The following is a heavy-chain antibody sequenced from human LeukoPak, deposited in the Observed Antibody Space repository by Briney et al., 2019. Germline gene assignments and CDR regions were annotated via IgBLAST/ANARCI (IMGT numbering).Heavy chain of an antibody. J-gene: IGHJ6*03. CDR3: AKGHGWEASYYYYYMDV. CDR1: GFTFSSYG. Sequence: PGGSLRLSCAASGFTFSSYGMNWVRQAPGKGLEWVSGIGGRDGVTTYYTSSVKGRFTISRDNSKNTLYLKMNSLRAEDTAVYYCAKGHGWEASYYYYYMDVWGKGTTVTISS. CDR2: IGGRDGVTT. D-gene: IGHD1-26*01. V-gene: IGHV3-23*01.